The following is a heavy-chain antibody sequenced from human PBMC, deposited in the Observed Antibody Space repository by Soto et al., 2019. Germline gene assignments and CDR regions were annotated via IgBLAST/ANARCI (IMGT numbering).Heavy chain of an antibody. CDR2: IKSKAEGGTA. CDR1: GFTFSDAW. Sequence: EVQLVESGGGLIKPGGSLRLSCAASGFTFSDAWMSWVRQAPGKGLEWVGRIKSKAEGGTADYAAPVKGRFTISRDDSKNTLYLQMNSLKTEYTAVYYCTTDDPINRDWGQGTLVTVSS. J-gene: IGHJ4*02. CDR3: TTDDPINRD. V-gene: IGHV3-15*01.